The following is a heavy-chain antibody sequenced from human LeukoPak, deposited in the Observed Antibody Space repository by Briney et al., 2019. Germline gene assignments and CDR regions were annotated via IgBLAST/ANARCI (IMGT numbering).Heavy chain of an antibody. V-gene: IGHV1-18*01. D-gene: IGHD3-9*01. J-gene: IGHJ4*02. CDR2: ISAYNGNT. CDR3: ARGLRYFDWLLPYYFDY. CDR1: GYTFSSYG. Sequence: ASVKVSCKASGYTFSSYGISWVRQAPGQGLEWMGWISAYNGNTNYAQKLQGRVTMTTDTSTSTAYMELRSLRSDDTAVYYCARGLRYFDWLLPYYFDYWGQGTLVTVSS.